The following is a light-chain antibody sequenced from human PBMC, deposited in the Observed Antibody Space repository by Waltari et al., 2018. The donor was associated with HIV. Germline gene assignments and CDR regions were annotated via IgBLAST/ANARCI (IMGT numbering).Light chain of an antibody. J-gene: IGLJ2*01. Sequence: SYVLTQTPSVSVAPGKTATLTCEGSDIGTRSVHWYRQKPGQAPVLVIYYDGERPSGIAERFSGSHSGNRATLTISRVGVGDEPDYYCLVWDANTDVVFGTGTKLTVL. CDR3: LVWDANTDVV. CDR1: DIGTRS. CDR2: YDG. V-gene: IGLV3-21*04.